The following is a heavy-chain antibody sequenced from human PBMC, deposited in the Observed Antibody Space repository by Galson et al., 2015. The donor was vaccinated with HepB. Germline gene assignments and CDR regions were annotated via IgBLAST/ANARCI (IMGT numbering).Heavy chain of an antibody. CDR2: INSDGSST. D-gene: IGHD3-10*01. V-gene: IGHV3-74*01. CDR1: GFTFSSYW. CDR3: AKASIRDYYYGMDV. Sequence: SLRLSCAASGFTFSSYWMHWVRQAPGKGLVWVSRINSDGSSTTYADSVKGRFTISRDNAKNTLYLQMNSLRAEDTAVYYCAKASIRDYYYGMDVWGQGTTVTVSS. J-gene: IGHJ6*02.